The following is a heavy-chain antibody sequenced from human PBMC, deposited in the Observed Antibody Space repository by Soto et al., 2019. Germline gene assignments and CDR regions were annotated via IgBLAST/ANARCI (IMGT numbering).Heavy chain of an antibody. Sequence: PSGTLTLPCTVSGGSLTGSSYYWGWICQPPGKRLEWIGSIYYSGSTYYNPSLKSRVTIPVDTSKNQFSLKLSSVTTADTAVYYCARPYCSGGSCYSEDNWFDPWGQGTLVTVSS. CDR3: ARPYCSGGSCYSEDNWFDP. J-gene: IGHJ5*02. CDR2: IYYSGST. V-gene: IGHV4-39*01. D-gene: IGHD2-15*01. CDR1: GGSLTGSSYY.